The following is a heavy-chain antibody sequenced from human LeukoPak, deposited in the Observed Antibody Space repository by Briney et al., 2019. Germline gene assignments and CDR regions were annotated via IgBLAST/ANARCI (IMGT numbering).Heavy chain of an antibody. V-gene: IGHV1-69*13. CDR2: IIPIFGTA. CDR3: ARDGELRYFDWLKNYYYGMDV. CDR1: GGTFSSYA. J-gene: IGHJ6*04. Sequence: ASVKVSCKASGGTFSSYAISWVRRAPGQGLEWMGGIIPIFGTANYAQKFQGRVTITADESTSTAYMELSSLRSEDTAVYYCARDGELRYFDWLKNYYYGMDVWGKGTTVTVSS. D-gene: IGHD3-9*01.